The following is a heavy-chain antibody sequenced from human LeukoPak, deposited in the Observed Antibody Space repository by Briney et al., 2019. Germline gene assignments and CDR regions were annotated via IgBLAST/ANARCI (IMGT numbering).Heavy chain of an antibody. Sequence: GGSLRLSCAASGFTVSSNEMSWVRQAPGKGLEWVSSISGGSTYYADSRKGRFTISRDNSKNTLHLQMNSLRAEDTAVYYCAKEGAXGNLYYYYYGMDVWGQGTTVTVSS. J-gene: IGHJ6*02. CDR1: GFTVSSNE. CDR2: ISGGST. D-gene: IGHD1-14*01. CDR3: AKEGAXGNLYYYYYGMDV. V-gene: IGHV3-38-3*01.